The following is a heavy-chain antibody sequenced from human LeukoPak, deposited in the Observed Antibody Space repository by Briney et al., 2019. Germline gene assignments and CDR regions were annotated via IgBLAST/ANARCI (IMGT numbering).Heavy chain of an antibody. CDR3: ARTTMVRGAKSWFDP. V-gene: IGHV3-48*01. CDR2: ISSSSSTI. J-gene: IGHJ5*02. D-gene: IGHD3-10*01. CDR1: GFTFSSYS. Sequence: PGGSLRLSCAASGFTFSSYSMNWVRQAPGKGLEWVSYISSSSSTIYYADSVKGRFTISRDNAKNSLYLQMNSLRAEDTAVYYCARTTMVRGAKSWFDPWGQGTLVTVSS.